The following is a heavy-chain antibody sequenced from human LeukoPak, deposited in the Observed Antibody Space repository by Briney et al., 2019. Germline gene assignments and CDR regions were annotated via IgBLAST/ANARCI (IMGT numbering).Heavy chain of an antibody. CDR3: ARGRDYDSSGYNWFDP. CDR1: GGSFSGYY. CDR2: INHSGST. V-gene: IGHV4-34*01. Sequence: SETLSLTCAVYGGSFSGYYWSWIRQPPGKGLEWIGEINHSGSTNYNPSLKSRVTISVDTSKNQFSLKLSSVTAADTAVYYCARGRDYDSSGYNWFDPWGQGTLVTVSS. J-gene: IGHJ5*02. D-gene: IGHD3-22*01.